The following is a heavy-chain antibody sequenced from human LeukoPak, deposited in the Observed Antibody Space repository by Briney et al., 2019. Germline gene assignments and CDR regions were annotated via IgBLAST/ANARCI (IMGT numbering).Heavy chain of an antibody. CDR2: ISWNSGSI. CDR1: GFTFDDYA. V-gene: IGHV3-9*01. CDR3: ARDRERYSSSPPFGY. D-gene: IGHD6-6*01. J-gene: IGHJ4*02. Sequence: PGRSLRLSCAASGFTFDDYAMHWVRQAPGKGLEWVSGISWNSGSIGYADSVKGRFTISRDNSKNTLYLQMNSLRAEDTAVYYCARDRERYSSSPPFGYWGQGTLVTVSS.